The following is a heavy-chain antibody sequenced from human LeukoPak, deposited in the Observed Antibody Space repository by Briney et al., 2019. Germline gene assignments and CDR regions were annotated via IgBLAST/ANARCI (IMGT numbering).Heavy chain of an antibody. CDR3: AREADYDFWSGYFEVNWFDP. J-gene: IGHJ5*02. Sequence: GGSLRLSCAASGFTFGSYSMNWVRQAPGKGLEWVSSISSSSSYIYYADSVKGRFTISRDNAKNSLYLQMNSLRAEDTAVYYCAREADYDFWSGYFEVNWFDPWGQGTLVTVSS. V-gene: IGHV3-21*01. CDR1: GFTFGSYS. D-gene: IGHD3-3*01. CDR2: ISSSSSYI.